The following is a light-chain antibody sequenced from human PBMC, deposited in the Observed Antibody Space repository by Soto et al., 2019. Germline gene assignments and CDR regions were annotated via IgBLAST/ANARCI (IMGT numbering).Light chain of an antibody. CDR1: SSDVGSYNL. V-gene: IGLV2-23*01. CDR2: EDS. CDR3: CAYAVSAVV. Sequence: QSALTQPASVSGSPGQSITISCTGNSSDVGSYNLCSWYQQQPGKPPKLMIYEDSKRPAGVSNRFSSSKSGNTASLTISGFEAEDDADYYGCAYAVSAVVFGGGTKLTVL. J-gene: IGLJ2*01.